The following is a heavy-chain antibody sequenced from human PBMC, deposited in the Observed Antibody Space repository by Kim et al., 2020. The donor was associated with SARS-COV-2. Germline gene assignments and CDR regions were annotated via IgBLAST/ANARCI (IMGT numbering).Heavy chain of an antibody. V-gene: IGHV4-34*01. D-gene: IGHD4-17*01. Sequence: SETLSLTCAAYGGSFSGYYWSWIRQPPGKGLEWIGEINHSGSTNYNPSLKSRVTISVDTSKNQFSLKLSSVTAADTAVYYCARAGRSTTVVTWGQGTLVTVAS. CDR3: ARAGRSTTVVT. J-gene: IGHJ5*02. CDR2: INHSGST. CDR1: GGSFSGYY.